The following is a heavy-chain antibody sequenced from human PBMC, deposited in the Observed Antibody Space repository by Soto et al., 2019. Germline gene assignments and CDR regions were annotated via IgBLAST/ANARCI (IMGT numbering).Heavy chain of an antibody. D-gene: IGHD2-2*02. CDR1: GYSFTSYW. J-gene: IGHJ4*02. CDR2: IYPRDSDT. V-gene: IGHV5-51*01. CDR3: ARVLGLSSSCYTGSRPFFDY. Sequence: GESLKISCKGLGYSFTSYWIGWVRQMPGKGPEWLGIIYPRDSDTRYSPSFQGQVTISVDNSISTAYLQWSSLKASDTAMYYCARVLGLSSSCYTGSRPFFDYWGQGALVTVSS.